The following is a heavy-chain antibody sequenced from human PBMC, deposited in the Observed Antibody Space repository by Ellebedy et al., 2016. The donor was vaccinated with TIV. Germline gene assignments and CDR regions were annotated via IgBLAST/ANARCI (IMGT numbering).Heavy chain of an antibody. CDR2: ISQSGGDT. J-gene: IGHJ4*02. Sequence: GESLKISCAASGFPFSNYAMAWVRQAPGKRLELVSAISQSGGDTYSADSVKGRFTISRDNSQSTLYLQMDSLRADDTAVYYCAKPPELWLIHTGLVSWGQGTLVTVSS. V-gene: IGHV3-23*01. CDR3: AKPPELWLIHTGLVS. D-gene: IGHD6-19*01. CDR1: GFPFSNYA.